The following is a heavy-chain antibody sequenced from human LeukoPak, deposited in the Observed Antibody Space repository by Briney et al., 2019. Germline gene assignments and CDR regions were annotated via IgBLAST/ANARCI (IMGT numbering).Heavy chain of an antibody. CDR3: ARARGIDY. CDR2: IKQDGSEK. D-gene: IGHD2/OR15-2a*01. V-gene: IGHV3-7*03. J-gene: IGHJ4*02. Sequence: QPGGSLRLPCAASGFTFSSYYMSWVRQAPGKGLEWVANIKQDGSEKYYVDSVKGRFTISRDNAKNSLYLQMNSLRAEDTAVYYCARARGIDYWGQGTLVTVSS. CDR1: GFTFSSYY.